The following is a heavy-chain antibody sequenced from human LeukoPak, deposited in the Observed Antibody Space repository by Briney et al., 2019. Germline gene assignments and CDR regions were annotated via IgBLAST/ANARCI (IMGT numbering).Heavy chain of an antibody. CDR1: GGSISSYY. Sequence: PSETLSLTCTVSGGSISSYYWTWIRQPAGKGLEWIGRIYTTGSTNYNPSLNSRVTMSVDTSKNQFSLKLSSVTAADTAVYYCARQMEVAGKAGFDYWGQGTLVTVSS. V-gene: IGHV4-4*07. CDR3: ARQMEVAGKAGFDY. J-gene: IGHJ4*02. D-gene: IGHD6-19*01. CDR2: IYTTGST.